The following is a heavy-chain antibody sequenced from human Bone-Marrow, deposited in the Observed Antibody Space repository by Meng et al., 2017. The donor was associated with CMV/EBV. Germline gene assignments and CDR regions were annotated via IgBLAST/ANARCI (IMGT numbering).Heavy chain of an antibody. Sequence: SETLSLTCAVYGGSFSGYYWSWIRQPPGKGLEWIGEINHSGSTNYNPSLKSRVTISVDTSKNQFSLKLSSVTAADTAVYYCAADLAGYIWGQGTMVTVSS. CDR1: GGSFSGYY. V-gene: IGHV4-34*01. CDR3: AADLAGYI. CDR2: INHSGST. J-gene: IGHJ3*02. D-gene: IGHD3-16*01.